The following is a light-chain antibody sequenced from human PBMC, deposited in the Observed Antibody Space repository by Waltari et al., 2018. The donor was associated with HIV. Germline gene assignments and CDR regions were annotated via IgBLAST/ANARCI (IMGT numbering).Light chain of an antibody. Sequence: DIVMTQSPESLAVSLGERAAINCKSSPKILHRSNNKNSLVWYQQKTGQSPKLLIYWASTRKSGVPDRVSGSGSGTNFTLTISSLQAEDVAMYYCQQFYNSPVTFGGGTRVEIK. V-gene: IGKV4-1*01. CDR2: WAS. CDR1: PKILHRSNNKNS. CDR3: QQFYNSPVT. J-gene: IGKJ4*01.